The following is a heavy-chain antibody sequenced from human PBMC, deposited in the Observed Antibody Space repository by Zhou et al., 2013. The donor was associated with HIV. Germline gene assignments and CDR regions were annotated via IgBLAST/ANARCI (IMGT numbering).Heavy chain of an antibody. J-gene: IGHJ5*02. D-gene: IGHD1-26*01. Sequence: QVQLVQSGAEVKKPGSSVKVSCKASGGSFSSYAISWVRQAPGQGLEWMGRIIPIFGSVYYAQKLQGRVTITADDSTSTAYMELSSLSSEDTATYYCARDHSTTEWEKPVWWCDPWGQGTLVIVSS. CDR1: GGSFSSYA. CDR3: ARDHSTTEWEKPVWWCDP. V-gene: IGHV1-69*13. CDR2: IIPIFGSV.